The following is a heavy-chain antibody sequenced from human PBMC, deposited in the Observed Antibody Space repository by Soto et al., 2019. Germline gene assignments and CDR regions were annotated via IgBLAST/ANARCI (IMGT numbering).Heavy chain of an antibody. J-gene: IGHJ4*02. V-gene: IGHV3-23*01. CDR2: ISGSGVST. Sequence: GGSLRLSCAASGFTFSSYAMSWVRQAPGKGLEWVSGISGSGVSTYYAESVKGRFTISRDNSRNTLYLQINSLRAEDTAVYYCAKDPVGGTRVYYFDYWGQGTLVTVSS. D-gene: IGHD1-26*01. CDR3: AKDPVGGTRVYYFDY. CDR1: GFTFSSYA.